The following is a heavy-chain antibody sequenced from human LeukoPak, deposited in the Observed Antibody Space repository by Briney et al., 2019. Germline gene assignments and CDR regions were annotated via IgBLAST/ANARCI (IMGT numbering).Heavy chain of an antibody. CDR2: IIPIFGTA. V-gene: IGHV1-69*05. J-gene: IGHJ6*03. Sequence: ASVKVSCKASGGTFSSYAISWVRQAPGQGLEWMGGIIPIFGTANYAQKFQGRVTITTDESTSTAYMELSSLRSEDTAVYCCARGARYCSSTSCHEYYYYYMDVWGKGTTVTVSS. CDR3: ARGARYCSSTSCHEYYYYYMDV. D-gene: IGHD2-2*01. CDR1: GGTFSSYA.